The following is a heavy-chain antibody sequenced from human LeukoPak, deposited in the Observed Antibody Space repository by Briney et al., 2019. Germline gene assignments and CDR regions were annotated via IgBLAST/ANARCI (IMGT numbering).Heavy chain of an antibody. CDR1: GYTFTSYY. D-gene: IGHD3-10*01. J-gene: IGHJ4*02. CDR3: ASNRYGSGSYSRNY. CDR2: INPSGGST. V-gene: IGHV1-46*01. Sequence: ASVKVSCKASGYTFTSYYMHWVRQAPGQGLEWMGIINPSGGSTNYAQKFQGRVTITADDSTSTAYMELSSLSSEDTAVYYCASNRYGSGSYSRNYWGQGTLVTVSS.